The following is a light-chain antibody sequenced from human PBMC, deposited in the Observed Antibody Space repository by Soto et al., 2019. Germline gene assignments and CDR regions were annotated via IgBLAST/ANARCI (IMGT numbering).Light chain of an antibody. Sequence: QSALTQPASVSGSPGQSITISCTGTSSDVGGYNYVYWYQQHPGKAPKLMIYEVSNRPSGVSNRFSGSKSGNTASLTISGLQAEDEADYYCQSYDLRLFYVFGSGTKVTVL. J-gene: IGLJ1*01. CDR3: QSYDLRLFYV. CDR2: EVS. V-gene: IGLV2-14*01. CDR1: SSDVGGYNY.